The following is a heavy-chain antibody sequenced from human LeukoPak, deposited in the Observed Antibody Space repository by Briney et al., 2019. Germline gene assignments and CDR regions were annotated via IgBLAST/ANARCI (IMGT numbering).Heavy chain of an antibody. J-gene: IGHJ4*02. V-gene: IGHV3-9*01. Sequence: PGGSLRLSCAASGFTFDDYAMHWVRQAPGKGLEWVSGISWNSGSIGYADSVKGRFTISRDNAKNSLYLQMNSLRAEDTALYYCAKDMGDGYNSFGPFDYWGQGTLVTVSS. CDR1: GFTFDDYA. CDR2: ISWNSGSI. D-gene: IGHD5-24*01. CDR3: AKDMGDGYNSFGPFDY.